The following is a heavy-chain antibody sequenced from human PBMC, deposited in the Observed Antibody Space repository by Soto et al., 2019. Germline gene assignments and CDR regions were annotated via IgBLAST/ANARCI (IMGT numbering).Heavy chain of an antibody. CDR2: MSHSGGT. D-gene: IGHD1-1*01. J-gene: IGHJ3*02. V-gene: IGHV4-34*01. Sequence: QVQLQQWGAGLLKPSETLSLTCAVYGGSVNSGNYYWSWIRQPPGKGLEWIGGMSHSGGTHFNPCLKSRVTISVDTSQHQFSLKMSSVSAADTALYYCARVERGTATTVVDAFDIWGPGTLVTVSS. CDR1: GGSVNSGNYY. CDR3: ARVERGTATTVVDAFDI.